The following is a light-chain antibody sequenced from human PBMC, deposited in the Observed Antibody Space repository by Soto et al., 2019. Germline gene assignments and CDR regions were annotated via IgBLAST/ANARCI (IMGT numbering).Light chain of an antibody. CDR3: QSYDSSLSGSYV. CDR1: SYNIGAGYD. V-gene: IGLV1-40*01. CDR2: GNG. J-gene: IGLJ1*01. Sequence: QSVPPQPPSVSRTPGHRASISCTRPSYNIGAGYDVRWCEQLPVTAPKLLIYGNGNRPSGVPDRLSGSKSGSSASLAITGLQAEDEADYYCQSYDSSLSGSYVFGAGTKVTVL.